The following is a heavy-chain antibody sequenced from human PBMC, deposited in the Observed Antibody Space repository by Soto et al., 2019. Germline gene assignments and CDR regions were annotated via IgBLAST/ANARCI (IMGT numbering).Heavy chain of an antibody. CDR1: GFTFSSYT. Sequence: QVQLVESGGGVVQPGRSLRLSCAASGFTFSSYTMHWVRQAPVKGLEWVTVISYDGSNNYYADSVKGRFTISRDNSKNTRYLQMDSLRAEDTAVYYCATAKRRSWHNCDCWGQGTLVTVSS. J-gene: IGHJ4*02. CDR3: ATAKRRSWHNCDC. V-gene: IGHV3-30-3*01. CDR2: ISYDGSNN. D-gene: IGHD6-13*01.